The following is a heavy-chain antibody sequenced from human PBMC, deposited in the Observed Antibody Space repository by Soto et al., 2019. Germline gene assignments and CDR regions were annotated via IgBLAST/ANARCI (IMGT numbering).Heavy chain of an antibody. CDR2: IYYSGNT. CDR1: GDSVTSGNYY. CDR3: ARIPVDTYMIYWSDP. V-gene: IGHV4-61*01. D-gene: IGHD5-18*01. J-gene: IGHJ5*01. Sequence: SETLSLTCTVSGDSVTSGNYYWSLIRQPPGKGLEWIGYIYYSGNTNYSPSLKNRVTISLDTSKNQFSLNLNSVTAADTAVYYCARIPVDTYMIYWSDPWGQGTLVTVSS.